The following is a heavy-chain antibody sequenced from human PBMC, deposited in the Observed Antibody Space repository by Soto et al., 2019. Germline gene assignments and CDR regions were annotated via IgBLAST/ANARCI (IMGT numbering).Heavy chain of an antibody. CDR2: VFSSGST. CDR3: ARVVKIDSFGYNTRSFDS. V-gene: IGHV4-59*08. CDR1: GGSIRSHY. Sequence: NPSGPLCHTCTVSGGSIRSHYWNWIRQPPGKGLEWIGYVFSSGSTKYNPSLKSRVTISVDTSKNQFSLRLSSVTAADTAVYYCARVVKIDSFGYNTRSFDSWGQGTLVTVSS. D-gene: IGHD3-3*01. J-gene: IGHJ4*02.